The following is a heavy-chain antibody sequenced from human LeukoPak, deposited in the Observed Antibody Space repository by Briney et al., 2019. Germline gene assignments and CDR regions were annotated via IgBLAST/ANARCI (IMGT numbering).Heavy chain of an antibody. CDR3: ACLKTTVTTGGYYYYYGMDV. CDR1: GGSISSYY. V-gene: IGHV4-4*07. Sequence: SETLSLTCTVSGGSISSYYWSWIRQPAGKGLEWIGRIYTSGSTNYNPSLKSRVTMSVDTSKNQFSLKLSSVTAADTAVYYCACLKTTVTTGGYYYYYGMDVWGQGTTVTVSS. J-gene: IGHJ6*02. CDR2: IYTSGST. D-gene: IGHD4-17*01.